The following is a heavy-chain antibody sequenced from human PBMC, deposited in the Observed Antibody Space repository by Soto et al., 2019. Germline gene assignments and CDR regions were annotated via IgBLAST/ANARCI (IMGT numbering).Heavy chain of an antibody. CDR1: GYTFTSYA. CDR2: INAGNGNT. D-gene: IGHD6-19*01. J-gene: IGHJ5*02. CDR3: ARTGSIAVAGNWFDP. Sequence: QVQLVQSGAEVKKPGASVKVSCKASGYTFTSYAMHWVRQAPGQRLEWMGWINAGNGNTKYSQKFQGRVTITRDTSASTAYKELSSLRSEDTAVYYCARTGSIAVAGNWFDPWGQGTLVTVSS. V-gene: IGHV1-3*01.